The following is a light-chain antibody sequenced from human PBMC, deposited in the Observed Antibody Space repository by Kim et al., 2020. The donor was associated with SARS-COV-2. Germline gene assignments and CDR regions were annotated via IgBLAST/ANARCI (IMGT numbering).Light chain of an antibody. CDR3: QQYGSSPYT. V-gene: IGKV3-20*01. CDR2: AAS. J-gene: IGKJ2*01. Sequence: EIVLTQSPGTLSLSPGERATLSCRASQSVSNNYLTWYQQKPGQATRLFIYAASRRVSGIPDRFSGSGSGTDFTLTISRLEPEDFAVYYCQQYGSSPYTFGQGTKLEI. CDR1: QSVSNNY.